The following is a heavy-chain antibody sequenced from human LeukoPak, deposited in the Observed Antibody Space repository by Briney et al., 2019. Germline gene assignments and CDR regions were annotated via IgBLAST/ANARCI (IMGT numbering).Heavy chain of an antibody. Sequence: SQTLSLTCGISGDSVSSNSAAWSWIRQSPSRGLEWLGRTYYRSKWFLDYAGFVKSRITINPDTSKNQFSLQLTSMTPEDTAVYYCARGSPNPGSLDYWGQGTLVTVSS. CDR2: TYYRSKWFL. CDR1: GDSVSSNSAA. CDR3: ARGSPNPGSLDY. V-gene: IGHV6-1*01. J-gene: IGHJ4*02. D-gene: IGHD1-14*01.